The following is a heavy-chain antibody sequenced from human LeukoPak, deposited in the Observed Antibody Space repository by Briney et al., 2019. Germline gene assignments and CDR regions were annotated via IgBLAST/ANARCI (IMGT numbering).Heavy chain of an antibody. J-gene: IGHJ4*02. V-gene: IGHV3-74*01. D-gene: IGHD6-19*01. Sequence: PGGSLRLSCAASGFTFSSYWMHWVRQAPGKGLVWVSRINSDGSSTSYADSAKGRFTISRDNAKNTLYLQMNSLRAEDTAVYYCAKDAVMGYSSGWYLDYWGQGTLVTVSS. CDR3: AKDAVMGYSSGWYLDY. CDR2: INSDGSST. CDR1: GFTFSSYW.